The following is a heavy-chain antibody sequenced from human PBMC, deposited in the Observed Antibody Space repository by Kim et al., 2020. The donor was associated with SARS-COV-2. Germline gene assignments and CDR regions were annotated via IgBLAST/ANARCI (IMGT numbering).Heavy chain of an antibody. Sequence: SVKVSCKASGGTFSSYAISWVRQAPGQGLEWMGGIIPIFGTANYAQKFQGRVTITADESTSTAYMELSSLRSEDTAVYYCARGGDDTAMDPSSPHYYYGMDVWGQGTTVTVSS. CDR1: GGTFSSYA. J-gene: IGHJ6*02. CDR2: IIPIFGTA. D-gene: IGHD5-18*01. CDR3: ARGGDDTAMDPSSPHYYYGMDV. V-gene: IGHV1-69*13.